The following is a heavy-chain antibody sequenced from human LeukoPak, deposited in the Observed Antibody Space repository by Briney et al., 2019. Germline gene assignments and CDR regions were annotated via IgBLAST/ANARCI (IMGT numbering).Heavy chain of an antibody. CDR2: INHSGST. CDR3: ARGRPPYYDFWSGYYGKRDYNWFDP. V-gene: IGHV4-34*01. J-gene: IGHJ5*02. Sequence: SETLSLTCAVYGGSFSGYYRSWIRQPPGKGLEWIGEINHSGSTNYNPSLKSRVTISVDTSENQFSLKLSSVTAADTAVYYCARGRPPYYDFWSGYYGKRDYNWFDPWGQGTLVTVSS. D-gene: IGHD3-3*01. CDR1: GGSFSGYY.